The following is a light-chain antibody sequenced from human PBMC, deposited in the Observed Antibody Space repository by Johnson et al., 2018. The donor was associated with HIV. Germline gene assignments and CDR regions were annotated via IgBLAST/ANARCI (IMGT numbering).Light chain of an antibody. Sequence: QSVLTQPPSVSAAPGQKVTISCSGSSSNIGNNFVSWYQQLPGTAPKLLIYDNNKPPSGIPDRFSGSKSGTSATLGITGLQTGDEADYYCGAWDSSLSAGLYGFGSGTEVTVL. CDR3: GAWDSSLSAGLYG. V-gene: IGLV1-51*01. J-gene: IGLJ1*01. CDR1: SSNIGNNF. CDR2: DNN.